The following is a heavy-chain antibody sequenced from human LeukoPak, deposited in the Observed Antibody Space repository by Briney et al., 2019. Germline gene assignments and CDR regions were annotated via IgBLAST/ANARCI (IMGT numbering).Heavy chain of an antibody. J-gene: IGHJ4*02. D-gene: IGHD3-22*01. CDR3: ARGIRYYYDSSGSQGG. V-gene: IGHV3-48*01. CDR1: GFTFSSYS. CDR2: ISSSSSTI. Sequence: PGGSLRLSCAASGFTFSSYSMNWVRQAPGKGLEWVSYISSSSSTIYYADSVKGRFTISRDNAKNSLYLQMNSLRAEDTAVYYCARGIRYYYDSSGSQGGWGQGTLVTVSS.